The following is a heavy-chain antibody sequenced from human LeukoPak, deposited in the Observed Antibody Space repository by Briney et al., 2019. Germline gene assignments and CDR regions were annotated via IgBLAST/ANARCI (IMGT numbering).Heavy chain of an antibody. Sequence: GGSLRLSCAASGFSFSSYNMNWFRQAPGEGLEWVSYISSSSSTIYYADSVKGRFTISRDNAKNPLYLQMNSLRAEDTAVYYCARTLAYCGGDCYSGAFDIWGQGTMVTVSS. J-gene: IGHJ3*02. V-gene: IGHV3-48*04. CDR1: GFSFSSYN. CDR2: ISSSSSTI. D-gene: IGHD2-21*02. CDR3: ARTLAYCGGDCYSGAFDI.